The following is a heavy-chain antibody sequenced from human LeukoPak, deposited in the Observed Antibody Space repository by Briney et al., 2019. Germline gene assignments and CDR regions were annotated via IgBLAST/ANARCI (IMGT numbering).Heavy chain of an antibody. J-gene: IGHJ4*02. CDR1: GFTFSSYE. D-gene: IGHD3-10*01. Sequence: GGSLRLSCAASGFTFSSYEMNWVRQAPGKGLEWVSYISSISDTIYYADSVKGRFTISRDNAVNSLYLQMNSLRAEDTAVYYCAKVRGAWFGEPFDYWGQGTLVSVSS. CDR2: ISSISDTI. V-gene: IGHV3-48*03. CDR3: AKVRGAWFGEPFDY.